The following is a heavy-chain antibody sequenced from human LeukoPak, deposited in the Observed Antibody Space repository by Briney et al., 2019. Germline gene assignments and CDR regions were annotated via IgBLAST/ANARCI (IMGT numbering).Heavy chain of an antibody. Sequence: GGSLRLSCAASGFTSSLYTMNWVRQAPGKGLEWVSLISSSGNYKYYTDLVKGRFTISRDNAKNSLYLQMNSLRAEDTAVYYCATPLDYYDSSGYHQGGDWGQGTLVAVSS. J-gene: IGHJ4*02. CDR2: ISSSGNYK. CDR1: GFTSSLYT. V-gene: IGHV3-21*04. D-gene: IGHD3-22*01. CDR3: ATPLDYYDSSGYHQGGD.